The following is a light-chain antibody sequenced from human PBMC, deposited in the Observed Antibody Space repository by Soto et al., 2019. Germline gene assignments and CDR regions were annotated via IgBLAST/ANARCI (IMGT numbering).Light chain of an antibody. V-gene: IGKV1-9*01. J-gene: IGKJ4*02. CDR3: QQLYTYPLT. Sequence: DIQLTQSPSFLSASVGDRVTVTCRASQGINSYLAWYQQKPGKAPKLLIYTASTLQSGVPSRFSGSGSGTEFPLTITSLQPEDFAAYHCQQLYTYPLTFGGGTKVDIK. CDR2: TAS. CDR1: QGINSY.